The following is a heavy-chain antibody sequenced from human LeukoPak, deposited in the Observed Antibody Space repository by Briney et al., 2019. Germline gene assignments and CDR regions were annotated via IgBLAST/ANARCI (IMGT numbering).Heavy chain of an antibody. CDR3: ARGARYYYTDAFDI. CDR2: IIPIFGTA. CDR1: GGTFSSYA. D-gene: IGHD3-22*01. Sequence: SVKVSCKASGGTFSSYAISWVRQAPGQGLEWMGGIIPIFGTANYAQKFQGRVTITADESTSTAYMEQSSLRSEDTAVYYCARGARYYYTDAFDIWGQGTMVTVSS. V-gene: IGHV1-69*13. J-gene: IGHJ3*02.